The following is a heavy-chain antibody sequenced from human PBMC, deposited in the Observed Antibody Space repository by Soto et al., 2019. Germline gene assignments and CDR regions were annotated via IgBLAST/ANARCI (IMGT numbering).Heavy chain of an antibody. CDR2: INSDGSST. CDR1: GFTSSSYW. V-gene: IGHV3-74*01. J-gene: IGHJ6*03. D-gene: IGHD3-3*01. CDR3: ARPPSTIFGTRVYMDV. Sequence: GGSLRLSCAASGFTSSSYWMHWVRQAPGKGLVWVSRINSDGSSTSYADSVKGRFTISRDNAKNTLYLQMNSLRAEDTAVYYCARPPSTIFGTRVYMDVWGKGTTVTVSS.